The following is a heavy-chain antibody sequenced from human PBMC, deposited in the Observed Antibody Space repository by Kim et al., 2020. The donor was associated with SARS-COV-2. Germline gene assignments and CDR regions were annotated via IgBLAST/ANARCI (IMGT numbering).Heavy chain of an antibody. CDR2: ISGSDDGTT. V-gene: IGHV3-23*01. Sequence: GGSLRLSCAASGFTFSIYAMSWVRQAPGKGLEWVSAISGSDDGTTYYADSVKGRFTISRDNSKNTLFLQMNSLRAEDTAVYFCAKTGGSCYSPADSWGQGTLVTVSS. D-gene: IGHD2-15*01. CDR3: AKTGGSCYSPADS. J-gene: IGHJ4*02. CDR1: GFTFSIYA.